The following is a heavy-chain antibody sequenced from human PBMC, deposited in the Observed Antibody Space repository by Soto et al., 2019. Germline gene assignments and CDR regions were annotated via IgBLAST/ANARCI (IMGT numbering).Heavy chain of an antibody. CDR1: GDSFAGYW. D-gene: IGHD3-22*01. J-gene: IGHJ4*02. CDR2: IDSSDSQT. CDR3: ARQIYDSDTGPNFQYYFDS. Sequence: ESLKISCKGSGDSFAGYWITWVRQKPGKGLEWMGRIDSSDSQTYYSTSFRGHVTISVTKSITTVFLQWSSLRASDTAMYYCARQIYDSDTGPNFQYYFDSWGKGPPVTVSS. V-gene: IGHV5-10-1*01.